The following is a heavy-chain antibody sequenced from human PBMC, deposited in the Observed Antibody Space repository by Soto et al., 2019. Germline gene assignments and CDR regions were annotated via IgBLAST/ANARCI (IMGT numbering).Heavy chain of an antibody. J-gene: IGHJ5*02. V-gene: IGHV4-61*01. Sequence: SETLSLTCTVSGGSVSSGSYYWSWVRQPPGKGLEWIGYIYYSGSTNYNPSLKSRVTISVDTSKNQFSLKLSSVTAADTAVYYCARARGSRPDWFDPWGQGTLVTVSS. CDR2: IYYSGST. CDR3: ARARGSRPDWFDP. D-gene: IGHD3-16*01. CDR1: GGSVSSGSYY.